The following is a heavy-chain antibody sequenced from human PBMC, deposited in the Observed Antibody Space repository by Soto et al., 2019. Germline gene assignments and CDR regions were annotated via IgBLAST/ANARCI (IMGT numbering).Heavy chain of an antibody. D-gene: IGHD6-13*01. Sequence: SETLSLTCAVYGGSFSGYYWSWIRQPPGKGLEWIGEINHSGSTNYNPSLKSRVTISVDTSKNQFSLKLSSVTAADTAVYYCARGRLAAYYYYYYGMDVWGQGTTVTAP. J-gene: IGHJ6*02. CDR3: ARGRLAAYYYYYYGMDV. V-gene: IGHV4-34*01. CDR2: INHSGST. CDR1: GGSFSGYY.